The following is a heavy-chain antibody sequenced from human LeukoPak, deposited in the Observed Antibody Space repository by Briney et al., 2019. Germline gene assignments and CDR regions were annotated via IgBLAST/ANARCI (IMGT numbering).Heavy chain of an antibody. CDR1: GYTFTSYD. V-gene: IGHV1-8*01. J-gene: IGHJ4*02. Sequence: ASVKVSCKASGYTFTSYDINWVRQATGQGLEWMGWMSPNSGNTGYAQKFQGRVTMTRNTSISTAYMELSSLRSEDTAVYYCARGVVPAAFPDYWGQGTLVTVSS. CDR2: MSPNSGNT. CDR3: ARGVVPAAFPDY. D-gene: IGHD2-2*01.